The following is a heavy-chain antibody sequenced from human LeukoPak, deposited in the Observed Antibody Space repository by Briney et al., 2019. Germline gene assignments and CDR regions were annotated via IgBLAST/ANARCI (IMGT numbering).Heavy chain of an antibody. J-gene: IGHJ5*02. CDR2: INHSGST. Sequence: SETLSLTCTVSGGSISSGDYYWSWIRQPPGKGLEWIGEINHSGSTNYNPSLKSRVTISVDTSKNQFSLKLSSVTAADTAVYYCASGPYDFWSGYYTNWFDPWGQGTLVTVSS. D-gene: IGHD3-3*01. CDR3: ASGPYDFWSGYYTNWFDP. CDR1: GGSISSGDYY. V-gene: IGHV4-39*07.